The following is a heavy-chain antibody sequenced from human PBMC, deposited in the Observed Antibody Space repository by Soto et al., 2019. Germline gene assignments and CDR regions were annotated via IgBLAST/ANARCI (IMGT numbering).Heavy chain of an antibody. CDR1: GLTFSSYA. CDR3: AKDNGGSYYHFDY. J-gene: IGHJ4*02. Sequence: GSLRLSCAASGLTFSSYAMSWVRQGPGKGLEWVSAISGSDGSTYYADSVKGRFTISRDNSKNTLYLQMNSLRAEDTAVYYCAKDNGGSYYHFDYWGQGTLVTVSS. CDR2: ISGSDGST. V-gene: IGHV3-23*01. D-gene: IGHD1-26*01.